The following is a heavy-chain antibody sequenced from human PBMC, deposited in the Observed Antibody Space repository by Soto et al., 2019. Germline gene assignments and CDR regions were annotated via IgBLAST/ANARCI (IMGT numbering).Heavy chain of an antibody. Sequence: QVQLQESGPGLVKPSGTLSLTCAVSGGSINSPNWWNWVRQPPGKGLEWIGEIHHSGSSNYNPSLKSRLTLSVDKSKNALSLKLNSVTAADTAVYYCGRAYSSGSPIDSWGQGTLVTVSS. CDR2: IHHSGSS. V-gene: IGHV4-4*02. CDR3: GRAYSSGSPIDS. J-gene: IGHJ4*02. CDR1: GGSINSPNW. D-gene: IGHD6-19*01.